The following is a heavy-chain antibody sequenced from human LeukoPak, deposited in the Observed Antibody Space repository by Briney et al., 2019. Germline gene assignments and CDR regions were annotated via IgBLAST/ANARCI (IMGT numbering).Heavy chain of an antibody. J-gene: IGHJ4*02. Sequence: GGSLRLSCAASGFTFSSYAMSWVRQAPGKGLEWVSGTSTSGGSTSYADSVKGRFTISRDNPRNTLYMQMNSLRAEDTAVYYCAIMHRYYDGSGYWVQWGQGTLVTVS. V-gene: IGHV3-23*01. CDR3: AIMHRYYDGSGYWVQ. D-gene: IGHD3-22*01. CDR1: GFTFSSYA. CDR2: TSTSGGST.